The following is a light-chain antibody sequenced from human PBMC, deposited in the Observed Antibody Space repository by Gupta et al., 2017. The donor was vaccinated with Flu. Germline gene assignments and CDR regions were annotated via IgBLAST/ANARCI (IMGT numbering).Light chain of an antibody. V-gene: IGKV3-20*01. J-gene: IGKJ2*01. CDR1: QIVNSTY. CDR2: GTS. CDR3: QQYGRSYT. Sequence: VLTQSPDTLSLFPGERATLSCRASQIVNSTYLAWYQQKPGQAPRPLIYGTSNRATGIPDRFSGSGSGTDFTLTISRLEPEDFAVYYCQQYGRSYTFGQGTKLAIK.